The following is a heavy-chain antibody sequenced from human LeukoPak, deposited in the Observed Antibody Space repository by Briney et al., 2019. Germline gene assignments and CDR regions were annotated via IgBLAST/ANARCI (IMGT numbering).Heavy chain of an antibody. D-gene: IGHD3-22*01. CDR3: AREGNYYDSSGYLFDY. CDR2: TRNKANSYTT. Sequence: GGSVRLSCAASGFTFSDDYMDWVRQAPGEGLEWVGRTRNKANSYTTAYSGSVKGTFTISRDDSKNSLYLQMNSLKTEDTAVYYCAREGNYYDSSGYLFDYWGQGTLDTVSS. J-gene: IGHJ4*02. V-gene: IGHV3-72*01. CDR1: GFTFSDDY.